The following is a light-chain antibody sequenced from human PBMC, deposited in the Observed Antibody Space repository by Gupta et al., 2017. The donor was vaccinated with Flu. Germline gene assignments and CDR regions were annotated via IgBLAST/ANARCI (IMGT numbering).Light chain of an antibody. CDR3: QQYCRSPSIT. CDR1: QSVSSSY. Sequence: EIVSTQSPGTLSLSPGERATLSCRASQSVSSSYLAWYQQKPGQAPRLLIYGASSRATGIPDRFSGSGSGTDFTLTISRLEPEDFAVYYCQQYCRSPSITFGGGTRLEIK. V-gene: IGKV3-20*01. CDR2: GAS. J-gene: IGKJ4*01.